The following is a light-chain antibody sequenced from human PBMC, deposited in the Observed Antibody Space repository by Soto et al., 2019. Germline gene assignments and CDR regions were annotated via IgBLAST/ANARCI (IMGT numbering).Light chain of an antibody. V-gene: IGLV1-44*01. CDR2: TNN. CDR1: SSNIGSNT. Sequence: QLVLPQPPSASGTPGQRVTISCSGSSSNIGSNTVNWYQQLPGTAPKLLMYTNNQRPSGIPDRFSGSKSGTSASLAISGLQSEDEADYYCAAWDDSLNGPVFGGGTKLTVL. CDR3: AAWDDSLNGPV. J-gene: IGLJ2*01.